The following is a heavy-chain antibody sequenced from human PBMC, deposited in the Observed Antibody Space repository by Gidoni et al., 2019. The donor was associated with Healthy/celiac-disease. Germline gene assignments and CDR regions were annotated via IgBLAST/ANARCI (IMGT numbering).Heavy chain of an antibody. CDR1: GFTFSSYG. V-gene: IGHV3-33*01. J-gene: IGHJ5*02. Sequence: QVQLVESGGGVVQPGRSMRLSCAASGFTFSSYGMPWGRQAPGKGLEWVAVIWYDGSNKYYADSVKGRFTISRDNSKNTLYLQMNSLRAEDTAVYYCARDWDYDSSGSYWFDPWGQGTLVTVSS. CDR3: ARDWDYDSSGSYWFDP. D-gene: IGHD3-22*01. CDR2: IWYDGSNK.